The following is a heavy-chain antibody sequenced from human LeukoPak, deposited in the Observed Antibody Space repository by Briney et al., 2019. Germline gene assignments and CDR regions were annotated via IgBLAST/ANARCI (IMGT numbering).Heavy chain of an antibody. CDR3: ARVSPVGY. J-gene: IGHJ4*02. CDR2: INPNSGVT. V-gene: IGHV1-2*02. Sequence: ASVKVSCTASGYTFTGYYMHWVRQAPGQGLEWMGWINPNSGVTNYAQKFQGRVTMTRDTSISTAYMELSRLRSDDTAVYYCARVSPVGYWGQGTLVTVSS. CDR1: GYTFTGYY.